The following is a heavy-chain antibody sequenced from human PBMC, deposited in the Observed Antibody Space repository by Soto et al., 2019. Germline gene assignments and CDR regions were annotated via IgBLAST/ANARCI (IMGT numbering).Heavy chain of an antibody. D-gene: IGHD5-12*01. J-gene: IGHJ6*02. CDR3: AASAPPATNYYYAMDV. CDR2: FYDSGST. CDR1: GGSVSSGSFY. V-gene: IGHV4-61*01. Sequence: SETLSLTCTVSGGSVSSGSFYWSWIRRPPGKGLEWIGYFYDSGSTNYNPSLRSRVTMSVDTSKNQFSLKLSSVTAADTAVYYCAASAPPATNYYYAMDVWGQGXPVTVYS.